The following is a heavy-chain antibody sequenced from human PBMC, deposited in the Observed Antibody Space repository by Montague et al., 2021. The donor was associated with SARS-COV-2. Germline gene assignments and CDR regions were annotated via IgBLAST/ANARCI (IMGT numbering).Heavy chain of an antibody. Sequence: SLRLSCAASGFTFDDYAMHWVRQAPGKGLEWVSGISWNSGSIGYADSVKGRFTISRDYAENSLYLQMNSLRAEDTALYYCAKDMGGAVAVPPHYYYYGMDVWGQGTTVTVSS. V-gene: IGHV3-9*01. J-gene: IGHJ6*02. D-gene: IGHD6-19*01. CDR3: AKDMGGAVAVPPHYYYYGMDV. CDR1: GFTFDDYA. CDR2: ISWNSGSI.